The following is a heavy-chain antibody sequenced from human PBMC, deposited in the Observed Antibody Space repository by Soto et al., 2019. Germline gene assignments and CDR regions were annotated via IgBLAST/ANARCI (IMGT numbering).Heavy chain of an antibody. D-gene: IGHD4-17*01. CDR1: GGTFSSYA. V-gene: IGHV1-69*12. J-gene: IGHJ6*02. CDR3: ARGGYGDYGYYYYGMDV. CDR2: IIPIFGTA. Sequence: QVQLVQSGAEVKKPGSSVKVSCKASGGTFSSYAISWVRQAPGQGLEWMGGIIPIFGTANYAQKFQGRVTITADEATSTAYMELSSLRSEDTAVYYCARGGYGDYGYYYYGMDVWGQGTTVTVSS.